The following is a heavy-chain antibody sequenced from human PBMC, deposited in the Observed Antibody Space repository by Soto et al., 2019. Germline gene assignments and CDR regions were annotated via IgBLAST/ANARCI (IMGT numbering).Heavy chain of an antibody. D-gene: IGHD2-2*01. CDR1: GFTFSSYG. V-gene: IGHV3-33*01. J-gene: IGHJ5*02. CDR3: ARDRWGCSSTSCKKGRSWFDP. Sequence: QVQLVESGGGVVQPGRSLRLSCAASGFTFSSYGMHWVRQAPGKGLEWVAVIWYDGSNKYYADSVKGRFTISRDNSKNTLYLQMNSLRAEDTAVYYCARDRWGCSSTSCKKGRSWFDPWGQGTLVTVSS. CDR2: IWYDGSNK.